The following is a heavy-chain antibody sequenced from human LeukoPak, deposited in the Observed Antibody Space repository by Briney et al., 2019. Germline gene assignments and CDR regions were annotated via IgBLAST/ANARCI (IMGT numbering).Heavy chain of an antibody. D-gene: IGHD2-21*01. Sequence: GASVKVSCKASGYTFTSYDINWVRQATGQGLEWMGWMNPNSGNTGYAQKFQGRVTITRNTSISTAYMELSSLRSEDTAVYYCARTSHCGGDCCMLFDYWGQGTLVTVSS. CDR3: ARTSHCGGDCCMLFDY. CDR1: GYTFTSYD. V-gene: IGHV1-8*03. J-gene: IGHJ4*02. CDR2: MNPNSGNT.